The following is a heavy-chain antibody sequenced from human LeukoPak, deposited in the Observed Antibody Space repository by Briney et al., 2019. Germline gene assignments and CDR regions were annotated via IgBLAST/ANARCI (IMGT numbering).Heavy chain of an antibody. J-gene: IGHJ4*02. V-gene: IGHV3-7*01. CDR3: AGGPQYGGSSVD. D-gene: IGHD1-26*01. CDR2: INQDGSVE. CDR1: GFSFSNYW. Sequence: GGSLRLSCAVSGFSFSNYWMNWVRQAPGKGLEWVANINQDGSVENYVDSVKGRFTISRDNARNSVYLQMESLRVEDTALYYCAGGPQYGGSSVDWGQGTLVTVSS.